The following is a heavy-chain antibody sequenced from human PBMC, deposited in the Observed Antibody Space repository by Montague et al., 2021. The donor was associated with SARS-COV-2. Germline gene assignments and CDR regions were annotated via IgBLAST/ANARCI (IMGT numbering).Heavy chain of an antibody. CDR3: VRHGGSSWLVS. V-gene: IGHV4-39*01. CDR2: FYYTGTT. J-gene: IGHJ5*01. CDR1: RGSISGRSYY. Sequence: SETLSLTCTVSRGSISGRSYYWGWVRQTPGKGLEWIGSFYYTGTTYYNPSLQSRVTISVDTSKNQFSLSLRSVTAVDTSVYFCVRHGGSSWLVSWGQGTLVTVSS. D-gene: IGHD2-15*01.